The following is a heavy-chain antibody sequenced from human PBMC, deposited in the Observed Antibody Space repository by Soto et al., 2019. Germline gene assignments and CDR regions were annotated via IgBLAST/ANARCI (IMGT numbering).Heavy chain of an antibody. V-gene: IGHV3-30-3*01. CDR2: ISYDGSKK. D-gene: IGHD3-10*01. Sequence: QVQLVESGGGVVQPGRSLRLSCAASGFTFSSYAMHWVRQAPGEGLEWVAVISYDGSKKYFTDSVKGRFTISRDNSKNTLYLQMNSLRAEDTAVYYCARESGVSWGQGTLVTVSS. CDR3: ARESGVS. CDR1: GFTFSSYA. J-gene: IGHJ5*02.